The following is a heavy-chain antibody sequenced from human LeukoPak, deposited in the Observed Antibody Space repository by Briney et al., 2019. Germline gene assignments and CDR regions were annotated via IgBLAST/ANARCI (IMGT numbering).Heavy chain of an antibody. CDR3: ARGYSGSYRVDY. J-gene: IGHJ4*02. V-gene: IGHV3-74*01. CDR1: GFTFSNYW. Sequence: GGSLRLSCAASGFTFSNYWMHWVRQAPGKGLVWVSRINPDGSTTTYADSVMGRFTISRDNAKNTLYLQMNSLRAEDTAVYYCARGYSGSYRVDYWGQGTLVTVSS. D-gene: IGHD1-26*01. CDR2: INPDGSTT.